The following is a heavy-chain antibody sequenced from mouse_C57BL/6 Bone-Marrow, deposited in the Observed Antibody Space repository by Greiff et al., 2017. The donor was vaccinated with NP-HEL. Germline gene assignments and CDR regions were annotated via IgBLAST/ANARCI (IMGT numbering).Heavy chain of an antibody. V-gene: IGHV4-1*01. CDR1: GIVFSRYW. CDR2: INPDSSTI. Sequence: EVKLMESGGGLVQPGGSLKLSCAASGIVFSRYWMSWVRRAPGKGLEWIGEINPDSSTINYAPSLKDKFIISRDNAKNTLYLQMSKVRSEDTALYYCARRNITTVSYWYFDVWGTGTTVTVSS. J-gene: IGHJ1*03. D-gene: IGHD1-1*01. CDR3: ARRNITTVSYWYFDV.